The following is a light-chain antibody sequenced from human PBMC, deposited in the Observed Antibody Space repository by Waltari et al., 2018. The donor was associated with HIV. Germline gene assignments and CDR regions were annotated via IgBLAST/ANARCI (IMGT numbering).Light chain of an antibody. CDR1: QSLLHSNGSNY. V-gene: IGKV2-28*01. Sequence: IVMTQSPLSLPVICRLRTSISCTSSQSLLHSNGSNYMGWYLQKPGQSPQLLIYLGSNRASGVPDRFSGSASGTNVTLQISRVEAEDVGVYYCIQALQTPPTFGGGTNVEVK. CDR3: IQALQTPPT. CDR2: LGS. J-gene: IGKJ4*01.